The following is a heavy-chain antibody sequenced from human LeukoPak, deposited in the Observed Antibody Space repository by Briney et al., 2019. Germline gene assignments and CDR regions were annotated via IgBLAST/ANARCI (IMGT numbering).Heavy chain of an antibody. CDR1: GLTFSSYS. D-gene: IGHD3-16*01. V-gene: IGHV3-21*01. Sequence: GGSLRLSCAASGLTFSSYSMNWVRQAPGKGLEWVSSISSSSSYIYYADSVKGRFTISRDNAKNSLYLQMNSLRAEDTAVYYCARDWGEYYFDYWGQGTLVTVSS. J-gene: IGHJ4*02. CDR3: ARDWGEYYFDY. CDR2: ISSSSSYI.